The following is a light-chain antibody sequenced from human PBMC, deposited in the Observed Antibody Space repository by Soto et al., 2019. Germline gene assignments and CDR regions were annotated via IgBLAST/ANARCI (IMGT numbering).Light chain of an antibody. CDR1: QSISSW. J-gene: IGKJ1*01. V-gene: IGKV1-5*03. Sequence: DIQMTQSPSTLSASVGDRVTITCRASQSISSWLAWYQQKPGKAPKLLIYKASSLESGVPSRFSGSGSGTEFTLTIISLQPDDFATYYCKQYNSYPVTFGQGTKVDIK. CDR2: KAS. CDR3: KQYNSYPVT.